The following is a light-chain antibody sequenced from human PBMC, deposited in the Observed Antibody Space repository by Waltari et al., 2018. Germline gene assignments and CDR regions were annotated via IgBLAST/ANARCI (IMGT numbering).Light chain of an antibody. V-gene: IGKV3-20*01. J-gene: IGKJ2*01. CDR2: GAS. CDR1: QSVSSSY. Sequence: IVLTQSPGTLSLSPGERATLSCRASQSVSSSYLAWYQQKPGQAPRLLIYGASSRATGIPDRFSGSGSGTDFTLTISRLEPEDFAVYYCQQYGSSPPRYTFGKGTKLEIK. CDR3: QQYGSSPPRYT.